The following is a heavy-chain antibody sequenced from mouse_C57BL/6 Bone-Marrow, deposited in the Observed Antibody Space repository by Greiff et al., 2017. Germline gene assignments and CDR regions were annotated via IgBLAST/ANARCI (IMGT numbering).Heavy chain of an antibody. J-gene: IGHJ3*01. V-gene: IGHV5-16*01. CDR2: INYDGSST. D-gene: IGHD2-2*01. Sequence: EVQLVESEAGLVQPGSSMKLSCTASGFTFSDYYMAWVRQVPEKGLEWVANINYDGSSTNYLDSLKSRFIISRENATNILYLQMSSLKSEDTATYYCAREGDYYGYDGAWFAYWGQGTLVTVSA. CDR3: AREGDYYGYDGAWFAY. CDR1: GFTFSDYY.